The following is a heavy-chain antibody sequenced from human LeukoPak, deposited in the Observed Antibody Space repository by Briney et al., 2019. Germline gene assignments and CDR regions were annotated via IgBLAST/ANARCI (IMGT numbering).Heavy chain of an antibody. D-gene: IGHD1-26*01. Sequence: GGSLRLSCAASGFTFENHAMHWVRQVPGKGLEWVSGISWNSGGIGYADSVKGRFTISRDNSKNTVFLQMNSLRAEDTAVYYCAKPSGSGFGYWGQGTLVTVSS. V-gene: IGHV3-9*01. CDR2: ISWNSGGI. CDR3: AKPSGSGFGY. CDR1: GFTFENHA. J-gene: IGHJ4*02.